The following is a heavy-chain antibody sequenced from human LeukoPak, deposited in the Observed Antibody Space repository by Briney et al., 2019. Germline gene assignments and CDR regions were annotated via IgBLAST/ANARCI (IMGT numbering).Heavy chain of an antibody. CDR1: GFTFSSYW. CDR2: INSDGSST. CDR3: ARRPFVVGAYYYYYMDV. V-gene: IGHV3-74*01. Sequence: GSLRLSCAASGFTFSSYWMHWVRQAPGKGLVWVSRINSDGSSTSYADSVKGRFTISRDNAKNTLYLQMNSLRAEDTAVYYCARRPFVVGAYYYYYMDVWGKGTTVTISS. J-gene: IGHJ6*03. D-gene: IGHD3-10*01.